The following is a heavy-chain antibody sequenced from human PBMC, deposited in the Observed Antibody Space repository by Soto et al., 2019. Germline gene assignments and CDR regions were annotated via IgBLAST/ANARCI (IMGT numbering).Heavy chain of an antibody. D-gene: IGHD5-12*01. CDR3: ARDGDSGTYEY. CDR2: IVPIFGTR. V-gene: IGHV1-69*12. CDR1: GDSFSSYA. J-gene: IGHJ4*02. Sequence: QVQLVQSGAEVKKPGSSVKVSCKASGDSFSSYAMSWVRQAPGQGLEWMGGIVPIFGTRNYAQKLQGRVTLTADESTSTVYMELSSLTSDDTAVYYCARDGDSGTYEYWGQGSQVTVSS.